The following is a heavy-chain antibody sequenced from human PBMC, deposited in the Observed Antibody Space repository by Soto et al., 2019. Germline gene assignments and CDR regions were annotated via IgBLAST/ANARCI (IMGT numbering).Heavy chain of an antibody. Sequence: QVQLVQSGAEVKKPGSSVKVSCKASGGTFSSYAISWVRQAPVQGLEGMGGIIPIFGTANYAQKFQGRVTITADESTSTAYRELSILRSEDTAVYDCGGGPYYYDSNAYYYYYGMDVWGQGTTVTVSS. V-gene: IGHV1-69*01. J-gene: IGHJ6*02. CDR1: GGTFSSYA. CDR2: IIPIFGTA. CDR3: GGGPYYYDSNAYYYYYGMDV. D-gene: IGHD3-22*01.